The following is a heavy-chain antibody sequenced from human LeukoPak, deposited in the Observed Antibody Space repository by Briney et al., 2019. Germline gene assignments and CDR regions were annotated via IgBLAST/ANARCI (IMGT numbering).Heavy chain of an antibody. V-gene: IGHV4-39*07. CDR1: GGSISSGAYY. D-gene: IGHD3-22*01. CDR2: MYLSGTT. J-gene: IGHJ4*02. CDR3: AGLVGRYSSGLYYYYFDY. Sequence: SETLSLTCTVSGGSISSGAYYWSWVRQPPGKGLEWIGEMYLSGTTHSNPSVKSRVTISIDKSKNQFFLNLSSVTAADTAVYYCAGLVGRYSSGLYYYYFDYWGQGTLVTVSS.